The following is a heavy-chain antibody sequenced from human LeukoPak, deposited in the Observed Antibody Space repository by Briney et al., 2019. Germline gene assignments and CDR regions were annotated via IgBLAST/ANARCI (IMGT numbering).Heavy chain of an antibody. Sequence: HTGGSLRLSCAASGFPFSNYGMNWVRQAPGKGLEWVSGITGSGITTYYGDSVKGRFTISRDNSKNTVYLQMNSLRAEDTAVYYCAELGITMIGGVWGKGTTVTISS. CDR3: AELGITMIGGV. D-gene: IGHD3-10*02. V-gene: IGHV3-23*01. J-gene: IGHJ6*04. CDR2: ITGSGITT. CDR1: GFPFSNYG.